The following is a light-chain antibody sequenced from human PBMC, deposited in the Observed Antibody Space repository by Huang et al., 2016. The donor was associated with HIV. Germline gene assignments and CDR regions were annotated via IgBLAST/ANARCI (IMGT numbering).Light chain of an antibody. V-gene: IGKV3-15*01. CDR3: QQYNNWLT. Sequence: EIVMTQSPATLSVSPGERATLSCRASQSVSSNLAWYQQKPGQAPRLLIYGVIHLPLYVGLSGTEFTLTISSLQSEDFAVYYCQQYNNWLTFGGGTKVEIK. CDR2: GVI. CDR1: QSVSSN. J-gene: IGKJ4*01.